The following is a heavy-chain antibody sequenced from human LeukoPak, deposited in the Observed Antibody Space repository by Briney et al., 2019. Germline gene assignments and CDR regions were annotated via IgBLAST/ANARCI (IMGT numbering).Heavy chain of an antibody. CDR2: IRYDGSNK. Sequence: GGSLRLSCAASGFTFSSYGMHWVRQAPGKGLEWVAFIRYDGSNKYYADSVKGRFTISRDNSKNTLYLQMNSLRAEDTAVYYCAKDWAIAGSYYCMDAWGKGTTVTISS. CDR3: AKDWAIAGSYYCMDA. CDR1: GFTFSSYG. J-gene: IGHJ6*03. D-gene: IGHD2-2*01. V-gene: IGHV3-30*02.